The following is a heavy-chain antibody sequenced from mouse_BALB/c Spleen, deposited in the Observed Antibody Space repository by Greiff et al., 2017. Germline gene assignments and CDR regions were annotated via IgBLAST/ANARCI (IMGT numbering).Heavy chain of an antibody. CDR2: INPSTGYT. Sequence: QVQLKESGAELAKPGASVKMSCKASGYTFTSYWMHWVKQRPGQGLEWIGYINPSTGYTEYNQKFKDKATLTADKSSSTAYMQLSSLTSEDSAVYYCARSSLPYFDYWGQGTTLTVSS. CDR1: GYTFTSYW. J-gene: IGHJ2*01. CDR3: ARSSLPYFDY. D-gene: IGHD2-10*01. V-gene: IGHV1-7*01.